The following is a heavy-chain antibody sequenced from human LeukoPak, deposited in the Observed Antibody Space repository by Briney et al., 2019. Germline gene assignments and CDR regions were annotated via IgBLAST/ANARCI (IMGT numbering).Heavy chain of an antibody. V-gene: IGHV3-23*01. Sequence: PGGSLRLSCAASGFAFDKYAMSWVRQAPGKGLEWVSTISGSGGSTYYADSVKGRFTISRDNSKNTLYLQMNSLRAEDTAVYYCAKPQYYYDSSGYYDYWGQGTLVTVSS. J-gene: IGHJ4*02. D-gene: IGHD3-22*01. CDR3: AKPQYYYDSSGYYDY. CDR1: GFAFDKYA. CDR2: ISGSGGST.